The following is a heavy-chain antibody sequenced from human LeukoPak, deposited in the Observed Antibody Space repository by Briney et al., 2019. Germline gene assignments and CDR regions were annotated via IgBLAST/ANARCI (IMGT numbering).Heavy chain of an antibody. D-gene: IGHD6-13*01. V-gene: IGHV1-2*02. J-gene: IGHJ4*02. Sequence: ASVKVSCKASVYTFPDYYMHWVRQAPGQGLEWMGWVNPNSGDTNYVHKFQGRVTMTSDTSISTAYMDLSRVRSDDTAVYYCALLFSSTWCRFDSWGQGTLVTVSS. CDR2: VNPNSGDT. CDR3: ALLFSSTWCRFDS. CDR1: VYTFPDYY.